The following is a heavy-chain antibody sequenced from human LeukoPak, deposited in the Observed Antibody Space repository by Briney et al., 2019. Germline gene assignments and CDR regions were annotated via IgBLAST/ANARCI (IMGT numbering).Heavy chain of an antibody. D-gene: IGHD1-26*01. CDR3: ARGGSPTLGY. Sequence: GASVTVSCKASGYTFTGYYLHWVRQAPGQGVEWMGWINSNNGATTYAQKFQGRVTVTRDTSISTAYMELSSLKSDDTAVYYCARGGSPTLGYWGQGTLVTVSS. CDR1: GYTFTGYY. V-gene: IGHV1-2*02. CDR2: INSNNGAT. J-gene: IGHJ4*02.